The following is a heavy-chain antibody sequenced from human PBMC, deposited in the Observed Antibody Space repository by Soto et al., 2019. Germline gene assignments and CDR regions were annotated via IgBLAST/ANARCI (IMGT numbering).Heavy chain of an antibody. D-gene: IGHD3-10*01. Sequence: EVQLVQSGGGLVKPGESLRLSCAASGFTFRNAWMSWVRQAPGKGLEWVGRIVTNFEGGTTDYAAPVKGRFTLSIDDSTNSLFLHLSSLTREYTAVYYCNTNYCAAAVDVWGQGTTVTVSS. V-gene: IGHV3-15*04. CDR2: IVTNFEGGTT. CDR1: GFTFRNAW. CDR3: NTNYCAAAVDV. J-gene: IGHJ6*02.